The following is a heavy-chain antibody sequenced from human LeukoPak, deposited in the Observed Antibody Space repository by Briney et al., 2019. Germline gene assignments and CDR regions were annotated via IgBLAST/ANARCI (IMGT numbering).Heavy chain of an antibody. Sequence: RASVKVSCKASGYTFTSYGISWVRQAPGQGLEWMGGIIPIFGTANYAQKFQGRVTITTDESTSTAYMELSSLRSEDTAVYYCARGTPKWEPPGYWGQGTLVTVSS. J-gene: IGHJ4*02. CDR2: IIPIFGTA. CDR3: ARGTPKWEPPGY. V-gene: IGHV1-69*05. CDR1: GYTFTSYG. D-gene: IGHD1-26*01.